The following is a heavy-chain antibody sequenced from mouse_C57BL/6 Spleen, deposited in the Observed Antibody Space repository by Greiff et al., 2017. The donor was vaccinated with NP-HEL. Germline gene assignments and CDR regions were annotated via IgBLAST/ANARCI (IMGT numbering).Heavy chain of an antibody. CDR1: GYTFTSYG. V-gene: IGHV1-81*01. D-gene: IGHD1-1*01. CDR2: IYPRSGNT. J-gene: IGHJ4*01. Sequence: VKVVESGAELARPGASVKLSCKASGYTFTSYGISWVKQRTGQGLEWIGEIYPRSGNTYYNEKFKGKATLTADKSSSTAYMELRSLTSEDSAVYFCARSLITTVVADSAMDYWGQGTSVTVSS. CDR3: ARSLITTVVADSAMDY.